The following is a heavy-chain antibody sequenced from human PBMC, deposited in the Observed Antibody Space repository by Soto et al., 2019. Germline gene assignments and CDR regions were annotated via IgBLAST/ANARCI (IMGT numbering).Heavy chain of an antibody. CDR2: IIPIFDTA. D-gene: IGHD2-2*01. CDR3: ARDLIQDIVVVPAAPLGFGMDV. V-gene: IGHV1-69*13. Sequence: SVKVSCKASGGTFSSYAISWVRHAPGQGLEWLGGIIPIFDTANYAQKFQGRLTITADESTSTAYMELSSVRSEDTAVYYCARDLIQDIVVVPAAPLGFGMDVWGQGTTVTVS. J-gene: IGHJ6*02. CDR1: GGTFSSYA.